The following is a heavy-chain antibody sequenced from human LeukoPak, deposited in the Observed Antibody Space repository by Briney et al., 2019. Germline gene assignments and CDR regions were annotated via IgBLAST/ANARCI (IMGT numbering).Heavy chain of an antibody. CDR3: ARRTSGSSSHFDY. CDR1: GYSFTYNW. CDR2: IYPGDSDT. V-gene: IGHV5-51*01. Sequence: GESLRISCKGSGYSFTYNWIGWVRQMPGKGLEWMGIIYPGDSDTRYSPSFQGQVIISADKSISTAYLQWSSLKASDTAMYYCARRTSGSSSHFDYWGQGTLVTVSS. J-gene: IGHJ4*02. D-gene: IGHD2-8*01.